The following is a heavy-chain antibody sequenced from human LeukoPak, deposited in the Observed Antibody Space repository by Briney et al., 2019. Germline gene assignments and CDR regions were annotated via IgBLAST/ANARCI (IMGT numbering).Heavy chain of an antibody. CDR2: IYYSGST. CDR1: GGSISSSSYY. Sequence: PSETLSLTCTVSGGSISSSSYYWGWIRQPPGKGLEWIGIIYYSGSTYYNPSLKSRVTISVDTSKNQFSLKLSSVTAADTAVYYCARVVPAAPNFDYWGQGTLVTVSS. J-gene: IGHJ4*02. D-gene: IGHD2-2*01. CDR3: ARVVPAAPNFDY. V-gene: IGHV4-39*07.